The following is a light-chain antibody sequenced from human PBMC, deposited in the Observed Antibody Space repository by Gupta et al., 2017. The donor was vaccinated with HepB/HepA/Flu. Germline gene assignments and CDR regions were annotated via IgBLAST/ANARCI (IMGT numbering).Light chain of an antibody. CDR3: QQDNTYPIT. V-gene: IGKV1-5*03. J-gene: IGKJ3*01. CDR1: QSISRS. CDR2: EAS. Sequence: DVQMTQSPSTLSASVGDRVTITCRASQSISRSMAWYQQKEGKSPNLLIYEASKLDRGVPSRFNGSGFGTEFTLTISSLQPDDFATYYCQQDNTYPITFGHGTKVDFK.